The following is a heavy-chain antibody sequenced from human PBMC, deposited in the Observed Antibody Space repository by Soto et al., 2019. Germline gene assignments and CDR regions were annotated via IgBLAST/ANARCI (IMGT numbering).Heavy chain of an antibody. V-gene: IGHV3-53*01. CDR1: GFTVSNNY. J-gene: IGHJ4*02. Sequence: GGSLRLSCAASGFTVSNNYMSGVRQAPGKGLEWVSVIYSGGTTYYSDSVKGRFTISRDNSKNTLYLQMNSLRAEDTAVYYCARDGGSSGVDYWGQGTLVTVSS. D-gene: IGHD6-19*01. CDR3: ARDGGSSGVDY. CDR2: IYSGGTT.